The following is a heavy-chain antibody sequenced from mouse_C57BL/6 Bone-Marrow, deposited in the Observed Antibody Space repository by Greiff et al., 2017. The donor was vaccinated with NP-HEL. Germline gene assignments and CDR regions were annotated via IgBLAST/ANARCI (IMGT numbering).Heavy chain of an antibody. CDR3: ARRYDYDEGGGCDY. D-gene: IGHD2-4*01. CDR2: IYPGSGST. V-gene: IGHV1-55*01. J-gene: IGHJ2*01. Sequence: QVQLQQPGAELVKPGASVKMSCKASGYTFTSYWITWVKQRPGQGLEWIGDIYPGSGSTNYNEKFKSKATLTVDTSSSTAYMQLSSLTSDDSAVYYCARRYDYDEGGGCDYWGQGTTLTVSS. CDR1: GYTFTSYW.